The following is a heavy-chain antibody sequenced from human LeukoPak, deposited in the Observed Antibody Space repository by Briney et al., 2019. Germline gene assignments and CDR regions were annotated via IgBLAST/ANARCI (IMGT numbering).Heavy chain of an antibody. V-gene: IGHV4-34*01. CDR1: GGSFSGYY. CDR2: INHSGST. CDR3: ATRSTMVRGVPFDY. J-gene: IGHJ4*02. Sequence: SETLSLTCAVYGGSFSGYYWSWIRQPPGKGLEWIGEINHSGSTNYNPSLKSRVTISVDTSKNQFSLKLSSVTAADTAVYYCATRSTMVRGVPFDYWGQGTLVTVSS. D-gene: IGHD3-10*01.